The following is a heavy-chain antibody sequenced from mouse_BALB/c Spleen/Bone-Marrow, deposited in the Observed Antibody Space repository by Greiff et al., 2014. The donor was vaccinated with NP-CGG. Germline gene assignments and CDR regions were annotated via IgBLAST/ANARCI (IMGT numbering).Heavy chain of an antibody. CDR3: SRGLFLMDY. CDR2: ISYDGTN. V-gene: IGHV3-6*02. Sequence: VQLKQSGPGLVKPSQSLSLTCSVTGYSITSGYYWNWIRQFPGNKLEWMGYISYDGTNNYSPSLKNRFSITRDTSKNQFFLKLNSVTTEDTATYYCSRGLFLMDYWGQGTSVTVSS. CDR1: GYSITSGYY. J-gene: IGHJ4*01.